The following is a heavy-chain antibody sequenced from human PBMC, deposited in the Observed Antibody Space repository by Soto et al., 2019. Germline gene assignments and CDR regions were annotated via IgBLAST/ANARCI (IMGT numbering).Heavy chain of an antibody. CDR1: GFTFSDYY. J-gene: IGHJ4*02. D-gene: IGHD6-13*01. CDR2: ISSSGSTI. V-gene: IGHV3-11*01. CDR3: ARSRALAAAAPGAY. Sequence: GGSLRLSCAASGFTFSDYYMSWIRQAPGKGLEWVSYISSSGSTIYYADSVKGRFTISRDNAKNSLYLQMNSLRSDDTAVYYCARSRALAAAAPGAYWGQGTLVTVSS.